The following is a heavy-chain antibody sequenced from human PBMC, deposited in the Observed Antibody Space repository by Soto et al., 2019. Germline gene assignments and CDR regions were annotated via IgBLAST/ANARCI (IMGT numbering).Heavy chain of an antibody. Sequence: ASVKVSCKASGYTFTSYGISWVRQAPEQGLEWMGWMNPNSGNTGYAQKFQGRVTMTRNTSISTAYMELSSLRSEDTAVYYCARGIRIAVAGTPGLGYWGQGTLVTVSS. V-gene: IGHV1-8*02. D-gene: IGHD6-19*01. CDR3: ARGIRIAVAGTPGLGY. CDR2: MNPNSGNT. CDR1: GYTFTSYG. J-gene: IGHJ4*02.